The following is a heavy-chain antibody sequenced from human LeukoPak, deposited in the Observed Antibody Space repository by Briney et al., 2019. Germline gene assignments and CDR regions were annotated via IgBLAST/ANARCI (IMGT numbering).Heavy chain of an antibody. CDR1: GGSISSSSYY. V-gene: IGHV4-39*07. CDR2: IYYSGST. J-gene: IGHJ3*02. Sequence: SETLSLTCTVSGGSISSSSYYWGWIRQPPGKGLEWIGSIYYSGSTYYNPSLKSRVTISVDTSKNQFSLKLSSVTAADTAVYYCARGLATPPFWGQNAFDIWGQGTMVTVSS. D-gene: IGHD3-16*01. CDR3: ARGLATPPFWGQNAFDI.